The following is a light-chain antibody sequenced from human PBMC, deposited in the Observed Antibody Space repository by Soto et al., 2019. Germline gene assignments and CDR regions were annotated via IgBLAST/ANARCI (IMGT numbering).Light chain of an antibody. J-gene: IGKJ4*01. CDR3: QQYDNLPLT. CDR1: QDIRHY. V-gene: IGKV1-33*01. Sequence: IQMTQSPSSLSASVGDRVTITCQASQDIRHYLNWYQHKPGEAPKLLIYDASNLETGVPSRFSGSGSGTHFTLTITPLQPEDMSTYYCQQYDNLPLTFGGGTKVE. CDR2: DAS.